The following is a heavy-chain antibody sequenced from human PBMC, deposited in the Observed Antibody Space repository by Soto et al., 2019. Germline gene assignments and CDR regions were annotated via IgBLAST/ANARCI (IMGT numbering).Heavy chain of an antibody. CDR2: IVVGSGNT. CDR3: AADRVYGFGELIWYYYYYGMDV. J-gene: IGHJ6*02. V-gene: IGHV1-58*01. D-gene: IGHD3-10*01. CDR1: GFTFTSSA. Sequence: GASVKVSCKASGFTFTSSAVQWVRQDRGQRLEWIGWIVVGSGNTNYAQKFQERVTITRDMSISTAYMELSSLRSEDTAVYYCAADRVYGFGELIWYYYYYGMDVWGQGTTVTVSS.